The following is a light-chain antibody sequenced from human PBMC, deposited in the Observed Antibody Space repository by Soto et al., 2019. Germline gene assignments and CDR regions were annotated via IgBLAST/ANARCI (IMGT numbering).Light chain of an antibody. CDR1: QNIGNY. CDR3: QQGFSTPIT. CDR2: TAS. J-gene: IGKJ5*01. Sequence: DIPMTQSPSSLSASVGDRVTIACRASQNIGNYLNWYQQTPGKAPSLLISTASDLQSGVPSRFSGSRSGTDFTLTISSLQPEDSATYYCQQGFSTPITFGQGTRLEIK. V-gene: IGKV1-39*01.